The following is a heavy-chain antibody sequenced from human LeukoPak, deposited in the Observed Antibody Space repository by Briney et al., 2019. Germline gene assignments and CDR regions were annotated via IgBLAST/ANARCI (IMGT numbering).Heavy chain of an antibody. J-gene: IGHJ3*02. CDR1: GGSISSGSYY. D-gene: IGHD6-13*01. CDR2: IYTSGST. CDR3: ARVSIALDAFDI. Sequence: PSETLSLTCTVSGGSISSGSYYWSWIRQPAGKGLEWIGRIYTSGSTNYNPSLKSRVTISVDTSKNQFSLKLSSVTAADTAVYYCARVSIALDAFDIWGQGTMVTVSS. V-gene: IGHV4-61*02.